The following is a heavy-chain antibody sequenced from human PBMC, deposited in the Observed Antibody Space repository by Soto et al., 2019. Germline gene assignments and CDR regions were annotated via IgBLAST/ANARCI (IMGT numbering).Heavy chain of an antibody. V-gene: IGHV3-33*01. CDR2: IWYDGSNK. CDR1: GFTFSSYG. CDR3: ARGINIMTFLEDGMDV. D-gene: IGHD3-16*01. J-gene: IGHJ6*02. Sequence: GGSLRLSCAASGFTFSSYGMHWVRQAPGKGLEWVAVIWYDGSNKYYADSVKGRFTISRDNSKNTLYLQMNSLRAEDTAVYYCARGINIMTFLEDGMDVWGQGTTVTVSS.